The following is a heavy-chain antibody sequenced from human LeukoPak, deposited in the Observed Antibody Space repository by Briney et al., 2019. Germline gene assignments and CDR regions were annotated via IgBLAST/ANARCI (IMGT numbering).Heavy chain of an antibody. CDR2: IRFDGSYK. CDR3: ARVLRPVGSYDSSGYYY. J-gene: IGHJ4*02. D-gene: IGHD3-22*01. Sequence: GGSLRLSCAASGFTFSSYGMHWVRQAPGKGLEWVAFIRFDGSYKYYADSVKGRFTISRDNSKNTLYLQMNSLRAEDAAVYYCARVLRPVGSYDSSGYYYWGQGTLVTVSS. CDR1: GFTFSSYG. V-gene: IGHV3-30*02.